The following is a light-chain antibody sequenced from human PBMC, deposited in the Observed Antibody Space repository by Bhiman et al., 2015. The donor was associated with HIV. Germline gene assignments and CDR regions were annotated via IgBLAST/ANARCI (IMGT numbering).Light chain of an antibody. CDR3: SSYSSSASWV. J-gene: IGLJ3*02. V-gene: IGLV2-14*03. CDR2: DAS. CDR1: SNDVGAYDY. Sequence: QSALTQPASVSGSPGQSITISCTGTSNDVGAYDYVSWFQQLPGKAPKVMIYDASKRPSGISNRFSGSKSGNTASLTISGLQAEDEAVYYCSSYSSSASWVFGGGTHLTVL.